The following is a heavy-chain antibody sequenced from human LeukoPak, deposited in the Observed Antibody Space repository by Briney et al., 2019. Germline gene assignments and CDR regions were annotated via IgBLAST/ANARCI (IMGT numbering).Heavy chain of an antibody. CDR1: GFAFSTYS. D-gene: IGHD3-16*01. Sequence: GGSLRLSCAASGFAFSTYSMNSVRRAPGKGLEWLSYITSVSSTIYYTDSVKGRFTISRDNAKNSLYLQMNSLRAEDTAVYYCARVRGGGGSFDIWGLGTMVTVSS. V-gene: IGHV3-48*01. CDR3: ARVRGGGGSFDI. J-gene: IGHJ3*02. CDR2: ITSVSSTI.